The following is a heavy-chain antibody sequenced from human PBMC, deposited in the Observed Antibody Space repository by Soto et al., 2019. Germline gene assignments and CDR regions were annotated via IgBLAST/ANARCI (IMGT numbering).Heavy chain of an antibody. J-gene: IGHJ4*02. CDR1: GYTITSYA. V-gene: IGHV1-3*01. CDR2: INPGNGNT. Sequence: ASVKVSCKASGYTITSYAMHLGRQAPGQRLEWMGWINPGNGNTKCSQKFQDRVTITRDTSASTAYMELSSLRSEDTAVYYCARGESVVGDYWGQGTLVTDSS. CDR3: ARGESVVGDY. D-gene: IGHD2-15*01.